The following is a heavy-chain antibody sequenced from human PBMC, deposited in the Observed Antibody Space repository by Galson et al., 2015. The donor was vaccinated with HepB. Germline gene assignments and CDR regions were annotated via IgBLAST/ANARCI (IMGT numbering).Heavy chain of an antibody. V-gene: IGHV3-7*03. CDR3: ARAQRQISSGYCSGGSCYSALLGAVGI. Sequence: SLRLSCAASGFTFSSYWMSWVRQAPGKGLEWVANIKQDGSEKYYVDSVKGRFTISRDNAKNSLYLQMNSLRAEDTAVYYCARAQRQISSGYCSGGSCYSALLGAVGIWGQGTMVTVSS. D-gene: IGHD2-15*01. J-gene: IGHJ3*02. CDR1: GFTFSSYW. CDR2: IKQDGSEK.